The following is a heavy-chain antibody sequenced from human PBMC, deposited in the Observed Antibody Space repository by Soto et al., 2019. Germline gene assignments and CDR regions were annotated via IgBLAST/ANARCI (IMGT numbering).Heavy chain of an antibody. J-gene: IGHJ5*02. D-gene: IGHD3-22*01. V-gene: IGHV1-2*02. Sequence: QVQLEQSGAEGKKPGASVRVSCKASGYSFSDYYIHWVRQAPGKGLEWMGWIVPNNGGTKYAQKSHDRVTKTRDTTINTAKMHLCRLKSDATAVNYCARGTFDNNANYFAGWFDPWGQGTLVTVSS. CDR1: GYSFSDYY. CDR3: ARGTFDNNANYFAGWFDP. CDR2: IVPNNGGT.